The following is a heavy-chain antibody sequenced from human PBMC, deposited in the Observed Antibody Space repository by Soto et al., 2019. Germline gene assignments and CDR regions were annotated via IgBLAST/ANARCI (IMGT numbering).Heavy chain of an antibody. CDR2: VNPVNADT. Sequence: QVQLVQSGGEIKNPGASVKVSCKASGYSFTSYGISWVRQAPGQGLEWMGYVNPVNADTYYAEKFRGRVTMTTDTATATAYMELRSLTSDDTAVYYCARDWSKEMAINADYWGQGTLVTVSS. D-gene: IGHD2-8*02. J-gene: IGHJ4*02. V-gene: IGHV1-18*04. CDR3: ARDWSKEMAINADY. CDR1: GYSFTSYG.